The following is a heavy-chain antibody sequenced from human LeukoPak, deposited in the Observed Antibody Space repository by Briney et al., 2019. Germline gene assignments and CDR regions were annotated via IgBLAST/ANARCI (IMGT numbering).Heavy chain of an antibody. Sequence: SETLSLTCAVYGGSFSGYYWSWIRQPPGKGLEWIGEINHGGSTNYNPSLKSRVTISVDTSKNQFSLKLSSVTAADTAVYYCARGFPPYDYVWGSYRLYYFDYWGQGTLVTVSS. CDR3: ARGFPPYDYVWGSYRLYYFDY. V-gene: IGHV4-34*01. CDR2: INHGGST. J-gene: IGHJ4*02. D-gene: IGHD3-16*02. CDR1: GGSFSGYY.